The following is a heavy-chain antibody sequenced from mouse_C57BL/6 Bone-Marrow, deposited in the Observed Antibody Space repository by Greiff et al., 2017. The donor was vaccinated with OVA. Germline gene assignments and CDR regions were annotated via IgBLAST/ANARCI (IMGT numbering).Heavy chain of an antibody. CDR2: INPYNGGT. J-gene: IGHJ2*01. CDR1: GYTFTDYY. V-gene: IGHV1-19*01. Sequence: VQLQQSGPVLVKPGASVKMSCKASGYTFTDYYMNWVKQSHGKSLEWIGVINPYNGGTSYNQKFKGKATLTVDKSSSTAYMELNSLTSEDSAVYYCARYFTTVVATADYWGQGTTLTVSS. CDR3: ARYFTTVVATADY. D-gene: IGHD1-1*01.